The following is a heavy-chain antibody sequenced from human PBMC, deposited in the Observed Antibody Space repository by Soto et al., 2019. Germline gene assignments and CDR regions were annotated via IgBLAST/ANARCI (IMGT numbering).Heavy chain of an antibody. J-gene: IGHJ5*02. D-gene: IGHD2-2*01. Sequence: QVPLVQSGAEVKKPGSSVKVSCKASGGTFSSYTISWVRQAPGQGLEWMGRIIPILGIANYAQKFQGRVTITADKSTSTANMELSSLRSENTAVYFSAKDWSSTSCYAYPWGQGTLVTVSS. CDR3: AKDWSSTSCYAYP. CDR2: IIPILGIA. CDR1: GGTFSSYT. V-gene: IGHV1-69*08.